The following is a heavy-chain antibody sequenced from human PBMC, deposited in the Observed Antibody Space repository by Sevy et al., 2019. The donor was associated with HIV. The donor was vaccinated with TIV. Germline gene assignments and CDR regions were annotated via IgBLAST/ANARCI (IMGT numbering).Heavy chain of an antibody. D-gene: IGHD2-2*01. CDR3: ARGFLGYCSSTSCYYYYGMDV. V-gene: IGHV4-34*01. CDR2: INHRGST. CDR1: GGSFSGYY. Sequence: SETLSLTCAVYGGSFSGYYWSWIRQPPGKGLEWIGEINHRGSTNYNPSLKSRVTISVDTSKNQFSLKLSSVTAADTAVYYCARGFLGYCSSTSCYYYYGMDVWGQGTTVTVSS. J-gene: IGHJ6*02.